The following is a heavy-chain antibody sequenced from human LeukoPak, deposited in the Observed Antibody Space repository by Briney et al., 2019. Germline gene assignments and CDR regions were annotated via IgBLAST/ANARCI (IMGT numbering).Heavy chain of an antibody. D-gene: IGHD2-21*01. CDR1: GLRFSSYW. CDR3: ATTFPYCGDRTCAL. V-gene: IGHV3-7*01. CDR2: INQDGNRV. J-gene: IGHJ4*02. Sequence: PGGSLRLSCAASGLRFSSYWMSWVRQAPGKGLEWVANINQDGNRVNYVDSVKGRVSISRDNANNELFLQMHSLRVEDTAIYYCATTFPYCGDRTCALGGQGAQVTVSS.